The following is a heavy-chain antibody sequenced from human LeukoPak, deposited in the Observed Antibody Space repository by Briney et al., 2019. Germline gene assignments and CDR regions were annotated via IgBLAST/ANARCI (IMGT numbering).Heavy chain of an antibody. D-gene: IGHD2-2*02. CDR3: ARGYGYCSSTSCYTGGYYYYYMDV. V-gene: IGHV1-8*03. CDR1: GYTFTSYD. Sequence: GASVKVSCKASGYTFTSYDINWVRQATGQGLEWMGWMNPNSGNTGDAQKFQGRVTITRNTSISTAYMELSSLRSEDTAVYYCARGYGYCSSTSCYTGGYYYYYMDVWGKGTTVTVSS. J-gene: IGHJ6*03. CDR2: MNPNSGNT.